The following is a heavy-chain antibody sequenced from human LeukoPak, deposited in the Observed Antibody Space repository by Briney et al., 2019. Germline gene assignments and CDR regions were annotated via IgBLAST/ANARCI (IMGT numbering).Heavy chain of an antibody. CDR2: INPNSGGT. J-gene: IGHJ4*02. V-gene: IGHV1-2*02. CDR1: GYTFTGYY. D-gene: IGHD2-2*01. CDR3: ARSEYQLLFPFDS. Sequence: GASVKVSCKASGYTFTGYYMHWVRQAPGQGLEWMGWINPNSGGTNYAQKLQGRVTMTRDTSISTAYMELSRLRSDDTAVYYCARSEYQLLFPFDSWGQGTLVTVSS.